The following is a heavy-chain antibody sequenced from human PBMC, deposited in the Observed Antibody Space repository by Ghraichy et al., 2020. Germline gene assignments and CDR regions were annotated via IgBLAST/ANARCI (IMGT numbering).Heavy chain of an antibody. V-gene: IGHV3-23*01. CDR3: AKDRASGSYFFDY. Sequence: LSLTCAASGFTFSYYAMSWVRQAPGKGLEWVSAISGSGGDSTYYADSVKGRFTISRDNSKTTLYLQMNRLRAEDTALYYCAKDRASGSYFFDYWGQGTLVTVSS. D-gene: IGHD3-10*01. CDR2: ISGSGGDST. CDR1: GFTFSYYA. J-gene: IGHJ4*02.